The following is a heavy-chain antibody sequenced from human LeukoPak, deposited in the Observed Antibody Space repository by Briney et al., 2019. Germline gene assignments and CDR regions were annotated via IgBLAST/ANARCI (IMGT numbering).Heavy chain of an antibody. CDR2: ISAYNGDT. CDR1: GYTFNTYG. CDR3: ARESTGGSLEIDY. J-gene: IGHJ4*02. V-gene: IGHV1-18*01. D-gene: IGHD2-8*02. Sequence: ASVKVSCKASGYTFNTYGIIWVRQAPGQGLEWMGWISAYNGDTTYAQKLQGRVTLTTDASTSTACMELRSLRSDDTAVYYCARESTGGSLEIDYWGQGTLVTVSS.